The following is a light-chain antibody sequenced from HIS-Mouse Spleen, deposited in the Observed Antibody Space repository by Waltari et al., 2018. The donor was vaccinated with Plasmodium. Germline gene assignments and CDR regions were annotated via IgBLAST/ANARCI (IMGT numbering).Light chain of an antibody. J-gene: IGKJ4*01. CDR1: QDISNY. Sequence: DIQMTQSPSSLSASVGDRVTITCQASQDISNYFNWYQQKPGKAPKLLIYDASNWETGVPSRFSGSGSGTDFTFTISSLQPEDIATYYCQQYDNLPLSFGGGTKVEIK. CDR3: QQYDNLPLS. V-gene: IGKV1-33*01. CDR2: DAS.